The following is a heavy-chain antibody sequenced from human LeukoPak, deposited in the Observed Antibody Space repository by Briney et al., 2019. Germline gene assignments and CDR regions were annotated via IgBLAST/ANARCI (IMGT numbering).Heavy chain of an antibody. V-gene: IGHV4-59*01. CDR1: GGSISTYY. D-gene: IGHD5-12*01. Sequence: SETLSLTCTVSGGSISTYYWSWIRQPPGTGLEWIGYIYYSGSTNYNPSLKSRVTISVDTSKNQFSLKLSSVTAADTAVYYCARDRGGWQRHHYDAFDIWGQGTMVTVSS. CDR3: ARDRGGWQRHHYDAFDI. J-gene: IGHJ3*02. CDR2: IYYSGST.